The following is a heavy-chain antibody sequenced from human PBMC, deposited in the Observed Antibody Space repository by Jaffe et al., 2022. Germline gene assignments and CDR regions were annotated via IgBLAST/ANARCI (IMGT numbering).Heavy chain of an antibody. J-gene: IGHJ4*02. D-gene: IGHD2-21*02. CDR1: GFSISSGYY. V-gene: IGHV4-38-2*01. CDR3: ARQTYCGGDCYSTAPYYFDY. Sequence: QVQLQESGPGLVKPSETLSLTCVVSGFSISSGYYWGWIRQPPGKGLEWIGSIYHSGSTYYNPSLKSRVTISVDTSRNQFSLRLSSVTAADTAVYYCARQTYCGGDCYSTAPYYFDYWGQGTLVTVSS. CDR2: IYHSGST.